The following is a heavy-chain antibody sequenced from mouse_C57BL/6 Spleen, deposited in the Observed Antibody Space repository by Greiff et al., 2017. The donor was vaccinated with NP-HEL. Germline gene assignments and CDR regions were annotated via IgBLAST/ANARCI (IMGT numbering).Heavy chain of an antibody. D-gene: IGHD2-5*01. Sequence: VQLQQSGAELVKPGASVKISCKASGYAFSSYWMNWVKQRPGKGLEWIGQIYPGDGDTNYNGKFKGKATLTADKSSSTAYMQLSSLTSEDSAVYFCARPLYYSNEALFAYWGQGTLVTVSA. J-gene: IGHJ3*01. CDR1: GYAFSSYW. CDR3: ARPLYYSNEALFAY. CDR2: IYPGDGDT. V-gene: IGHV1-80*01.